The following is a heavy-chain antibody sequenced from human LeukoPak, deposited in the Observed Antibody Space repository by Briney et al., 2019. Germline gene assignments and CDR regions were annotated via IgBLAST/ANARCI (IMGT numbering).Heavy chain of an antibody. J-gene: IGHJ4*02. Sequence: PSETLSLTCTVSGDSVKSYYWSWIRQSPGKGLEWIGYIYYSGGSKYSPSLKSRVSVSVDTSQNQVSLTLTSVTAADTAVYYCASSGEREFSYGFETWGQGTLVTVSS. CDR3: ASSGEREFSYGFET. V-gene: IGHV4-59*02. CDR1: GDSVKSYY. CDR2: IYYSGGS. D-gene: IGHD1-1*01.